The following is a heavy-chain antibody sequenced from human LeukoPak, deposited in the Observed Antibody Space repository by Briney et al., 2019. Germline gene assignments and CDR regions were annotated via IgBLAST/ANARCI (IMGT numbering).Heavy chain of an antibody. CDR1: GGSISSYY. J-gene: IGHJ4*02. D-gene: IGHD5-12*01. CDR3: ARDLGWLHYED. V-gene: IGHV4-59*01. Sequence: SETLSLTCTVSGGSISSYYWSWIRQPPGKGLEWIGYIYYSGSTNYNPSLKSRVTISVDTSKNQFSLKLSSVTAADTAVYYCARDLGWLHYEDWGQGTLVTVSS. CDR2: IYYSGST.